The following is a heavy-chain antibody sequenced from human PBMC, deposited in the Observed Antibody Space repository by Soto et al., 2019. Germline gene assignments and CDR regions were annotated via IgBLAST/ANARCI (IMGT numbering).Heavy chain of an antibody. CDR2: IYYSGST. D-gene: IGHD5-18*01. J-gene: IGHJ5*02. Sequence: SETLSLTCTVSDGSISSGGYYWSWINQHPGKGLEWIGYIYYSGSTYYNPSLKSRVTISVDTSKNQFSLKLSSVTAADTAVYYCARGGGYSYGYVPINWFDPWGQGTLVTVSS. CDR3: ARGGGYSYGYVPINWFDP. CDR1: DGSISSGGYY. V-gene: IGHV4-31*03.